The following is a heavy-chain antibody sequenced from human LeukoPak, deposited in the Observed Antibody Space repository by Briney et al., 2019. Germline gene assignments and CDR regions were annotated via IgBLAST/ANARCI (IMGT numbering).Heavy chain of an antibody. CDR2: INSDGSST. CDR3: ARELELRRAFDI. D-gene: IGHD1-7*01. V-gene: IGHV3-74*01. Sequence: PGGSLRLSCAASGFTFSSYWMHWVRQAPGKGLVWVSRINSDGSSTSYADSVKGRFTISRDNAKNTLYLQVNSLRAEDTAVYYCARELELRRAFDIWGQGTMVTVSS. J-gene: IGHJ3*02. CDR1: GFTFSSYW.